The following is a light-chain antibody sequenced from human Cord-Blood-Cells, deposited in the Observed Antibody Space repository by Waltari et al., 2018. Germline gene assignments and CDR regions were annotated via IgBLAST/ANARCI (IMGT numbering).Light chain of an antibody. CDR2: QDS. V-gene: IGLV3-1*01. CDR3: QAWDSSTWV. Sequence: SYELTQPPSVSVSPGQTASITCSGDKLGDKYACWYQQKPGQSPVLVIYQDSKRPSGVPERFSGSRSGNTATLTISGTQAMDEADYYCQAWDSSTWVFGGGTKLTVL. CDR1: KLGDKY. J-gene: IGLJ3*02.